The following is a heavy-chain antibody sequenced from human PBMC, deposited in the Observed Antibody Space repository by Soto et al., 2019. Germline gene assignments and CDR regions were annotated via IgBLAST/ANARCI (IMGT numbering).Heavy chain of an antibody. D-gene: IGHD3-22*01. CDR3: ARRSGYNFYYNYYGMDV. V-gene: IGHV4-39*01. CDR2: IYYSGST. J-gene: IGHJ6*02. Sequence: SETLSLTCTVSGGSISSSNNYWGWIRQPPGKGLEWIGTIYYSGSTYYNPSLKSRVTISVDTSKNQFSLKLTSVTAADTAVYYCARRSGYNFYYNYYGMDVWGQGTTVTVSS. CDR1: GGSISSSNNY.